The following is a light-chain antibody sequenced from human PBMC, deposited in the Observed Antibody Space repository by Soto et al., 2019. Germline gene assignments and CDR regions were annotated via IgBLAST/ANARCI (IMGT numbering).Light chain of an antibody. CDR3: LQDYSYPRT. J-gene: IGKJ1*01. CDR1: QAIRTD. Sequence: GDRVPITCRASQAIRTDLGWYQQRPGKAPKLLIYGTSNLQSGVPSRFSGSGSGTDFTLTINSLQPEDFATYYCLQDYSYPRTFGQGTKVDIK. V-gene: IGKV1-6*01. CDR2: GTS.